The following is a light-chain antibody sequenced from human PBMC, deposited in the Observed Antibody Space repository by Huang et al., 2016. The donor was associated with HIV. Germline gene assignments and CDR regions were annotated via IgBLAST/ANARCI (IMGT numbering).Light chain of an antibody. J-gene: IGKJ2*01. CDR3: QHYDDFPYT. Sequence: DIQMTQSPSSLSASVGDRVTITCRASHDISNYLNWYQQKPGKAPKLLIYDASNLETGVPSRFSGSGSGTYFTFTISSLQPEDFATYFCQHYDDFPYTFGQGTKLEIK. CDR2: DAS. V-gene: IGKV1-33*01. CDR1: HDISNY.